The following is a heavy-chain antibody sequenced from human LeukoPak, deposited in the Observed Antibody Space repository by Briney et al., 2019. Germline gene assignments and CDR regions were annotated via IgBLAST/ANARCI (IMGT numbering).Heavy chain of an antibody. CDR2: INSDGSST. Sequence: GGSLRLSCAASGFTFSSYWMHWVRQAPGKGLVWVSRINSDGSSTSYADSVKGRFTISRDNAKNTLYLQMNSLRAEDTAVYYCARDPNYYYDSSGYYPGYFDYWGQGTLVTVSS. CDR1: GFTFSSYW. D-gene: IGHD3-22*01. V-gene: IGHV3-74*01. CDR3: ARDPNYYYDSSGYYPGYFDY. J-gene: IGHJ4*02.